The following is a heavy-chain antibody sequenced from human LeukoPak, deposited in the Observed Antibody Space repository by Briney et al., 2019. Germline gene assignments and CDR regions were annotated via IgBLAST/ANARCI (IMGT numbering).Heavy chain of an antibody. D-gene: IGHD3-16*02. J-gene: IGHJ4*02. CDR1: GFKFSTYA. V-gene: IGHV3-30-3*01. CDR2: ISYDGSNK. CDR3: ARVGRDYVWGSYRYKTEYYFDY. Sequence: GGSLRLSCAASGFKFSTYAMTWVRQAPGKGLEWVAVISYDGSNKYYADSVKGRFTISRDNSKNTLYLQMNSLRAEDTAVYYCARVGRDYVWGSYRYKTEYYFDYWGQGTLVTVSS.